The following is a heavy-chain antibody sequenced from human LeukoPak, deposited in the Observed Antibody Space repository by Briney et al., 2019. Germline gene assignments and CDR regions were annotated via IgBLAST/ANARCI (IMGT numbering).Heavy chain of an antibody. D-gene: IGHD4-17*01. V-gene: IGHV3-48*03. CDR2: ISGSGYSR. CDR3: AREKGYGDIDY. J-gene: IGHJ4*02. Sequence: GGSLRLSCAASGFTFSSSEMNWVRQAPGKGLEWLSYISGSGYSRYYADSVKGRFTVSRDNAKSSVYLQMNSLRVEDTAVYYCAREKGYGDIDYWGQGTLVTVSS. CDR1: GFTFSSSE.